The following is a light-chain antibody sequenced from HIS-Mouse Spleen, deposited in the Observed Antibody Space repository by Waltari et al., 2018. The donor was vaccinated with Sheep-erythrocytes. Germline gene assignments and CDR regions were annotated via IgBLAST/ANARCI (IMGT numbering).Light chain of an antibody. V-gene: IGKV2-28*01. J-gene: IGKJ3*01. CDR1: QSLLHSNGYNY. CDR3: MQALQTPIFT. CDR2: LVS. Sequence: DIVMTQSPLSLPVTPGEPASISCRSSQSLLHSNGYNYLDWYLQKPGQSPQLLFYLVSNRASGVPDRFIGSGSGTDFTLKISRVEAEDVGVYYCMQALQTPIFTFGPGTKVDIK.